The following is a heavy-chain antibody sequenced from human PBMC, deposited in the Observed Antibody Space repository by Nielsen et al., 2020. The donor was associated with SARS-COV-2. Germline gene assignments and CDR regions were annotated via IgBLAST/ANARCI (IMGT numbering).Heavy chain of an antibody. CDR1: GFTFTTYW. CDR3: GGQNSSSSY. J-gene: IGHJ4*02. CDR2: INSDGTGT. Sequence: GSLRLSCAASGFTFTTYWMHWVRQAPGKGLMWVSRINSDGTGTGYADSVRGRFTISRDNAKNTLFLQMNSLRVEDTAVYYCGGQNSSSSYWGQGTLVTVSS. D-gene: IGHD6-6*01. V-gene: IGHV3-74*01.